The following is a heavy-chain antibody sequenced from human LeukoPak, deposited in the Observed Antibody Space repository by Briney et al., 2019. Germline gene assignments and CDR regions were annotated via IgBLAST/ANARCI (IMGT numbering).Heavy chain of an antibody. J-gene: IGHJ6*03. V-gene: IGHV1-2*02. CDR3: ARGKVGYCSSTSCFYYYYMDV. CDR2: INPNSGGT. CDR1: GYTFTDYY. D-gene: IGHD2-2*01. Sequence: ASVKVSCKASGYTFTDYYMHWVRQAPGQGLEWMGWINPNSGGTYYAQKFQGRVTMTRDTSISTAYMELSTMRSDDTAVYYCARGKVGYCSSTSCFYYYYMDVWGKGTTVTISS.